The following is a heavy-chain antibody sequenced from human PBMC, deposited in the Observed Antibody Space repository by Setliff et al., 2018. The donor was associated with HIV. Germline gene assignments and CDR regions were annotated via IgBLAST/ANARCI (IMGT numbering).Heavy chain of an antibody. Sequence: PSETLSLTCAVYGGSLSGFYWNWIRQSPGKGLEWIGEINHRGGVNYNPSFNSRLTMSVDTSKNQFSLKLTSVTAADTAVYYCARAFDSSAPWIDLWAQGTLVTVSS. J-gene: IGHJ5*02. V-gene: IGHV4-34*01. CDR3: ARAFDSSAPWIDL. D-gene: IGHD3-22*01. CDR1: GGSLSGFY. CDR2: INHRGGV.